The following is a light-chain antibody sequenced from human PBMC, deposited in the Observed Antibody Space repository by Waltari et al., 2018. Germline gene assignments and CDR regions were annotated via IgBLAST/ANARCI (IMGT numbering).Light chain of an antibody. J-gene: IGKJ1*01. V-gene: IGKV3-15*01. CDR2: GAS. Sequence: EIVMTQSPATLSVSPGEGATLSCRARQSISSNLAWYQQKPGPNPRLLLYGASTRAGGVPARFSGSASGTEFTLTISSLQSEDFAVYYCQQYHNWPPWTFGQGTKVEI. CDR3: QQYHNWPPWT. CDR1: QSISSN.